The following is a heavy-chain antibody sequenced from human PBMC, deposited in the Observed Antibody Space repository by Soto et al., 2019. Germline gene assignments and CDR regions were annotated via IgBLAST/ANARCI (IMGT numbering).Heavy chain of an antibody. CDR2: ISAYNGNT. V-gene: IGHV1-18*01. D-gene: IGHD3-16*02. CDR1: GYTFTSYG. CDR3: ARDSSTMITFGGVIVITRGDYYYYGMDV. J-gene: IGHJ6*02. Sequence: ASVKVSCKASGYTFTSYGISWVRQAPGQGLERMGWISAYNGNTNDAQKLQGRVTMNTDTSTSTAYMELRSLRPDDTAVYYCARDSSTMITFGGVIVITRGDYYYYGMDVWGQGTTDTVSS.